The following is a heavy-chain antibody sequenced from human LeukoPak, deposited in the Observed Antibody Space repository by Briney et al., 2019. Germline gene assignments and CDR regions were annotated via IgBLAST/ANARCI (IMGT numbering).Heavy chain of an antibody. CDR2: IYYSGST. CDR3: ARTSSYYDSSGYPGH. Sequence: SETLSLTCTVSGGSISSYYWSWIRQPPGKGLEWIGYIYYSGSTNYNPSLKSRVTISVDTSKNQFSLKLSSVTAADTAVYYCARTSSYYDSSGYPGHWGQGTLVTVSS. CDR1: GGSISSYY. V-gene: IGHV4-59*12. J-gene: IGHJ4*02. D-gene: IGHD3-22*01.